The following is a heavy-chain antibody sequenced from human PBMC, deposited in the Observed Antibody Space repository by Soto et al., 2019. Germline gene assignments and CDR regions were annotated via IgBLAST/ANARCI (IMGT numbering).Heavy chain of an antibody. CDR1: GFTFSSYA. D-gene: IGHD6-13*01. V-gene: IGHV3-30-3*01. Sequence: TGGSLRLSCAASGFTFSSYAMHWVRQAPGKGLEWVAVISYDGSNKYYADSVKGRFTISRDNSKNTLYLQMNSLRAEDTAVYYCARDLSLYSSSWYGGSYYYGMDVWGQGTTVTVSS. CDR2: ISYDGSNK. CDR3: ARDLSLYSSSWYGGSYYYGMDV. J-gene: IGHJ6*02.